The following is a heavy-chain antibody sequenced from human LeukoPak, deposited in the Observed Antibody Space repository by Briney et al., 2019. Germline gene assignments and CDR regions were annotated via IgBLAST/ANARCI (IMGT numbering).Heavy chain of an antibody. CDR3: AIMHGYYDGSGYWVQ. CDR1: GFTFSSYG. J-gene: IGHJ4*02. Sequence: GGSLILSCAASGFTFSSYGMSWVRQAPGKGLEWVSFITTSGATTSYADSVKGRFTISRDNPRNTLYMQMNSLRDEDTALYYCAIMHGYYDGSGYWVQWGQGTLVTVSS. D-gene: IGHD3-22*01. CDR2: ITTSGATT. V-gene: IGHV3-23*01.